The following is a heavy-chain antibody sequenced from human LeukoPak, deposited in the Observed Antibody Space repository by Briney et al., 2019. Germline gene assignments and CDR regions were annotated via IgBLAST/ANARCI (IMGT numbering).Heavy chain of an antibody. V-gene: IGHV4-30-4*01. D-gene: IGHD3-22*01. CDR3: ARGSSGYYPLGWYFDL. Sequence: PSETLSLTCTVSGGSISSGDYYWSWIRQPPGKGLEWIGYIYYSGSTYYNPSLKSRVIISVDTSKNRFSLKLSSVTAADTAVYYCARGSSGYYPLGWYFDLWGRGTLVTVSS. J-gene: IGHJ2*01. CDR2: IYYSGST. CDR1: GGSISSGDYY.